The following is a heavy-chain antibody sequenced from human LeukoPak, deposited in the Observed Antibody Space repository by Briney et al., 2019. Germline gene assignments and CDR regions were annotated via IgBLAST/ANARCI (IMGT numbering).Heavy chain of an antibody. J-gene: IGHJ6*02. Sequence: PSETLSLTCTVSGGSISSSSYYWGWIRQPPGKGLEWIGSIYYSGSTYYNPSLKSRVTISVDTSKNQFPLKLSSVTAADTAVYYCARDPSIRGYYYYYGMDVWGQGTTVTVSS. CDR1: GGSISSSSYY. V-gene: IGHV4-39*06. CDR3: ARDPSIRGYYYYYGMDV. CDR2: IYYSGST. D-gene: IGHD5-24*01.